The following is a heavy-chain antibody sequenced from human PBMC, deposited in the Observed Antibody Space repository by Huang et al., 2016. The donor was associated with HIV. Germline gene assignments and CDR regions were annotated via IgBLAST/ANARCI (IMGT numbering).Heavy chain of an antibody. CDR3: ARAPSRAFGTVFDS. V-gene: IGHV4-59*02. CDR1: GGSVSKFS. Sequence: QVQLQESGPGVVKPSETLSLTCSVSGGSVSKFSWSWIRQPPGKGLEGIGYIYHTGNTNFNPSLKSRATRSIDTSKNQFSLMLSSATAADTAVYYCARAPSRAFGTVFDSWGQGSLVIVSS. D-gene: IGHD3-10*01. J-gene: IGHJ4*02. CDR2: IYHTGNT.